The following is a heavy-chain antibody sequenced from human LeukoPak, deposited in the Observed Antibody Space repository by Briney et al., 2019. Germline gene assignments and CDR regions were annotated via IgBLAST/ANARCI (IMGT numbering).Heavy chain of an antibody. CDR2: IYHSGST. J-gene: IGHJ6*02. Sequence: SETLSLTCAVSGGSISSGGYSWSWIRQPPGQGLEWIGYIYHSGSTYYNPSLKSRVTISPDRSKNQFSLKLTSVTAADTAVYFCARDGEGMDVWGQGTTVTVSS. V-gene: IGHV4-30-2*01. CDR1: GGSISSGGYS. D-gene: IGHD3-3*01. CDR3: ARDGEGMDV.